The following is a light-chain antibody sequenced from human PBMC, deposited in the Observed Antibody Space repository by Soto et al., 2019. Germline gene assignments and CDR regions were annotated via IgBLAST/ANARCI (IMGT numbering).Light chain of an antibody. Sequence: QLVLTQPPSVSGSPGQSVTISCTGVRSDIGSSNSVSWYQQVPGTVPKLMIFEVTKRPSGVPDRFSGSKSGNTASLTISGLRAEDEADYYCSSYTTSNTYVFGTGTKLTVL. V-gene: IGLV2-18*02. J-gene: IGLJ1*01. CDR2: EVT. CDR3: SSYTTSNTYV. CDR1: RSDIGSSNS.